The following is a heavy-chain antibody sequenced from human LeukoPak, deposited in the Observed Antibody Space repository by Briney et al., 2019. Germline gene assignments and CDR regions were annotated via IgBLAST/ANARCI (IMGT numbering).Heavy chain of an antibody. D-gene: IGHD3-3*01. V-gene: IGHV6-1*01. CDR2: TYYRSKWYN. J-gene: IGHJ5*02. Sequence: SQTLSLTCAISGDTVSSNSAAWNWIRQSPSRGLEWLGRTYYRSKWYNDYAVSVKSRITINPDTSKNHFSLQLNSVTPEDTAVYYCARGTLGWPLRWFDHWGQGTLVTVSS. CDR3: ARGTLGWPLRWFDH. CDR1: GDTVSSNSAA.